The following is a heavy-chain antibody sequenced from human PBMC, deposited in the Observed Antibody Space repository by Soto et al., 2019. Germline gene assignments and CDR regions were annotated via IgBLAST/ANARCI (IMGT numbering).Heavy chain of an antibody. CDR3: ARYRREAVAGYTLDN. Sequence: PSETLSLTCTVSGGSISSNYWTWIRQPPGKGLEWIGYVYNSGSTNYNPSLKSRVTISEDTSKSQFSLKVNSMTAADTAVYYCARYRREAVAGYTLDNWGQVILVTVSS. V-gene: IGHV4-59*01. CDR1: GGSISSNY. J-gene: IGHJ4*02. D-gene: IGHD6-13*01. CDR2: VYNSGST.